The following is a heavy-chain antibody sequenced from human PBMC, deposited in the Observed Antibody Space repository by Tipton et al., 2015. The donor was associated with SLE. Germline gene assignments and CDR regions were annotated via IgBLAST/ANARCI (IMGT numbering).Heavy chain of an antibody. V-gene: IGHV4-59*01. J-gene: IGHJ2*01. Sequence: TLSLTCTVSGGSISSYYWSWIRQPPGKGLEWIGYIYYSGSTNYNPSLKSRVTISVDTSKNQFSLKLSSVTAADTAVYYCAREWLGYWYFDLWGRGTLVTVSS. D-gene: IGHD6-19*01. CDR1: GGSISSYY. CDR2: IYYSGST. CDR3: AREWLGYWYFDL.